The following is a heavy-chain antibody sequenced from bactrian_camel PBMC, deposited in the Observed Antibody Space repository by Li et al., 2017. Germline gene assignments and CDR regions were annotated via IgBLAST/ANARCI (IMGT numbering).Heavy chain of an antibody. V-gene: IGHV3S1*01. CDR2: IHTSGGST. CDR1: GFTFSTYA. CDR3: AADRRWYCDGRRADFAY. J-gene: IGHJ6*01. D-gene: IGHD6*01. Sequence: HVQLVESGGGLVQPGGSLRLSCEVSGFTFSTYAMYWVRRAPGKEREGVASIHTSGGSTWYTDSVKGRFTISHDNARNSLYLQMNSLKPEDTAMYYCAADRRWYCDGRRADFAYWGQGTQVTVS.